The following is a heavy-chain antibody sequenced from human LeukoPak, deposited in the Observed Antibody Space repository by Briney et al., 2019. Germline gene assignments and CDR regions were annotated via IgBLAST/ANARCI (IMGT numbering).Heavy chain of an antibody. CDR3: ARGSIVVVGARVPFYFDY. CDR2: IIPIFCTA. D-gene: IGHD2-15*01. V-gene: IGHV1-69*05. Sequence: XVKVSCKASGGTFSSYAISWVRQAPGQGLEWMGGIIPIFCTANYAHKFQGRVTITTDESTSTAYMELSTLRSEDTAVYYCARGSIVVVGARVPFYFDYWGQGTLVTVSS. J-gene: IGHJ4*02. CDR1: GGTFSSYA.